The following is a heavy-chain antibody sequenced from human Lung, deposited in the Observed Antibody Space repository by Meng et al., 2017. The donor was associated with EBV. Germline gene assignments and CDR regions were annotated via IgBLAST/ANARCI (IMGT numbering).Heavy chain of an antibody. CDR2: INYTGST. Sequence: QGPLQEPGPGLVQPSGTLSLTCTVSGGSISITNWWSWVRQPPGKGLEWIGEINYTGSTNYNPSLKSRITISVDKSKNQLSVKLTSVTAADTAVYYCASLAVAGDRFDYWGQGTLVTVSS. CDR1: GGSISITNW. J-gene: IGHJ4*02. V-gene: IGHV4-4*02. D-gene: IGHD6-19*01. CDR3: ASLAVAGDRFDY.